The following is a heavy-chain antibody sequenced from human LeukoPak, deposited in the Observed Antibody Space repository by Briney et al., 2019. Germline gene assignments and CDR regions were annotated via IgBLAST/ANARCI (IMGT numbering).Heavy chain of an antibody. D-gene: IGHD2-2*01. CDR1: VYPFTGYY. V-gene: IGHV1-2*02. Sequence: ASVKVSCKASVYPFTGYYLHWVRQAPRQGLEWMGWINPNSGFTNYAQKFQGRVTMTRDTSISTAYMELSRLRSDDTAVYYCARLADCSSSSCRSFDYWGQGTLVTVSS. J-gene: IGHJ4*02. CDR3: ARLADCSSSSCRSFDY. CDR2: INPNSGFT.